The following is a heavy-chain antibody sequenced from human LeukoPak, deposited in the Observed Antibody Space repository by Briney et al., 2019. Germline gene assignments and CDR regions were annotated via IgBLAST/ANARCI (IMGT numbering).Heavy chain of an antibody. CDR1: GGSFSGYY. J-gene: IGHJ4*02. Sequence: SETLSLTCAVCGGSFSGYYWSWIRQPPGKGLEWIGEINHSGSTNYNPSLKSRVTISVDTSKNQFSLKLSSVTAADTAVYYCARLYGARDYWGQGTLVTVSS. CDR2: INHSGST. V-gene: IGHV4-34*01. D-gene: IGHD4-17*01. CDR3: ARLYGARDY.